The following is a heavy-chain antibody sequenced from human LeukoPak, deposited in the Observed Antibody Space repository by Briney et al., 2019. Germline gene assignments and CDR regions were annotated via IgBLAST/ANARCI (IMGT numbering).Heavy chain of an antibody. J-gene: IGHJ5*02. CDR2: IYHSGST. D-gene: IGHD3-16*02. Sequence: SETLSLTCAVSGGSISSSNRWSWVRQPPGKGLEWIGEIYHSGSTNYNPSLKSRVTISVDKSKNQFSLKLSSVTAADTAVYYCARVQDDYVWGSYRPFDPWGQGTLVTVSS. CDR3: ARVQDDYVWGSYRPFDP. V-gene: IGHV4-4*02. CDR1: GGSISSSNR.